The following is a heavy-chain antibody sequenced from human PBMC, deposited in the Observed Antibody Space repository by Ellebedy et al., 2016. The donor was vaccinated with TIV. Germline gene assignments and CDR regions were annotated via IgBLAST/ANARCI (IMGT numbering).Heavy chain of an antibody. CDR3: AKDPGYCSSTSCYRYFQH. CDR2: IRGSGVST. D-gene: IGHD2-2*02. J-gene: IGHJ1*01. CDR1: GFTLSSYA. Sequence: GESLKISXAASGFTLSSYAMSWVRQAPGKGLEWVSAIRGSGVSTYYADSVKGRFTISRDNSKNTLYLQMNSLRAEDTAVYYCAKDPGYCSSTSCYRYFQHWGQGTLVTVSS. V-gene: IGHV3-23*01.